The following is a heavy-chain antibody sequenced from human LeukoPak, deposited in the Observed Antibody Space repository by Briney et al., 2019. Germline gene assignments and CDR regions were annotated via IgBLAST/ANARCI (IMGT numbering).Heavy chain of an antibody. CDR3: ASDPWWEAVADDAFDI. CDR1: GYSISSGYY. V-gene: IGHV4-38-2*02. D-gene: IGHD6-19*01. Sequence: SETLSLTCTVSGYSISSGYYWGWIRQPPGKGLEWIGSIYHSGSTYYNPSLKSRVTISVDTSKNQFSLKLSSVTAADTAVYYCASDPWWEAVADDAFDIWGQGTMVTVSS. J-gene: IGHJ3*02. CDR2: IYHSGST.